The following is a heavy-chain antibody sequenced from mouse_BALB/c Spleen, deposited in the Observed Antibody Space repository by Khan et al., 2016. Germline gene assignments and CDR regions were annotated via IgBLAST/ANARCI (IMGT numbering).Heavy chain of an antibody. V-gene: IGHV1-87*01. Sequence: QVQLQQSGAELARPGASVKLSCKASGYTFTSYWMQWVKQRPGQGLEWIGAIYPGDGDTRYTQKFKGKATLTADKSSSTAYMQISSLASEDSAVYYCSSYYSSSFAYFDYWGQGTTLTVSS. J-gene: IGHJ2*01. CDR3: SSYYSSSFAYFDY. D-gene: IGHD1-1*01. CDR1: GYTFTSYW. CDR2: IYPGDGDT.